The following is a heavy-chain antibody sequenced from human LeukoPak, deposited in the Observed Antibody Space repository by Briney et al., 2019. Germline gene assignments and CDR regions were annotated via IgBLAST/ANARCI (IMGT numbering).Heavy chain of an antibody. V-gene: IGHV4-34*01. CDR2: INHSGST. CDR3: ARESFYYYYMDV. CDR1: GGSFSGYY. J-gene: IGHJ6*03. Sequence: SETLSLTCAVYGGSFSGYYWSWLPQPPGKGLEWIGEINHSGSTNYNPSLKSRVTISVDTSKNQFSLKLSSVTAADTAVYYCARESFYYYYMDVWGKGTTVTVSS.